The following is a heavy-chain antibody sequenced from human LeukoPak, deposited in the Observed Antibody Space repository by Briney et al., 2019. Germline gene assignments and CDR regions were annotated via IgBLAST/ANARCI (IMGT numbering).Heavy chain of an antibody. CDR1: GFTFSDNY. Sequence: PGGSLRLSCAASGFTFSDNYMSWIRQAPGEGLEWVSYISSSRTTSYADSVKGRFTISRDNAKNSLYLQMNSLRAEDTAVYYCARDLEGSGSFYRPSYDYWGQGTLVTVSS. CDR2: ISSSRTT. J-gene: IGHJ4*02. D-gene: IGHD3-10*01. V-gene: IGHV3-69-1*01. CDR3: ARDLEGSGSFYRPSYDY.